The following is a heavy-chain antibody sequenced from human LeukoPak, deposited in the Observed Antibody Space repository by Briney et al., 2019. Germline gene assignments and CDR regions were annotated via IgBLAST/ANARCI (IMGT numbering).Heavy chain of an antibody. V-gene: IGHV4-34*01. CDR1: GGSFSGYY. J-gene: IGHJ4*02. Sequence: PSETLSLTCAVYGGSFSGYYWSWIRQPPGKGLGWIGEINHSGSTNYNPSLKSRVTISVDTSKNQFSLKLSSVTAADTAVYYCAKLVRRDYFDYWGQGTLVTVSS. CDR2: INHSGST. CDR3: AKLVRRDYFDY. D-gene: IGHD6-13*01.